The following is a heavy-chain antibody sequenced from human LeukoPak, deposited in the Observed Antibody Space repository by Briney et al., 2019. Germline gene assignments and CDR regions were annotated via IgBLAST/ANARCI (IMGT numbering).Heavy chain of an antibody. CDR3: ASRRGNGRRLHY. V-gene: IGHV1-2*02. CDR1: GYTFTGYY. J-gene: IGHJ4*02. Sequence: ASVKVSCKTSGYTFTGYYIHWVRRAPGQGLERVGCINPNRGDTNYAQKFEGGVTIPRNTSISTAYLELSRLRSEDTAVYYCASRRGNGRRLHYWGREPLVSV. CDR2: INPNRGDT. D-gene: IGHD4-23*01.